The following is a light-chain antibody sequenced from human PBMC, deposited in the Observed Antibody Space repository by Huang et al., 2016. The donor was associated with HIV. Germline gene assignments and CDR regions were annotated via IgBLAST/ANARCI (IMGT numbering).Light chain of an antibody. V-gene: IGKV3-15*01. Sequence: EIVMTQSPATLSVSPGKRVILSCRTSQSVSTNLAWYQQKRGHPPRPLIYGASTRATDTPIRCSGSGSGTEFTLTISSLQPEDFAVYSCQHYKTFGRGTKLEIK. CDR2: GAS. CDR3: QHYKT. J-gene: IGKJ2*01. CDR1: QSVSTN.